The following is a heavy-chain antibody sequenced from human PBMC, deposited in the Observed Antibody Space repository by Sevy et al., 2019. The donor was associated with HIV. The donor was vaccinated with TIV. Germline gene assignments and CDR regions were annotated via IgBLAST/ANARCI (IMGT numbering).Heavy chain of an antibody. CDR2: VWYDGINK. CDR3: TRNGGAFDNGFDP. Sequence: GGSLRLSCTASGFTFSDYGMHWVRQAPGKGLEWVAVVWYDGINKYYGDSVKGRFTISRDNSKNTLYLQMNSLRAEDTAVYYCTRNGGAFDNGFDPWGQGTLVTVSS. CDR1: GFTFSDYG. D-gene: IGHD2-8*01. V-gene: IGHV3-33*01. J-gene: IGHJ5*02.